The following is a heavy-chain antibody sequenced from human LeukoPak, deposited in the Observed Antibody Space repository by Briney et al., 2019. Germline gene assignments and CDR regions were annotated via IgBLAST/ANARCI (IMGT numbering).Heavy chain of an antibody. CDR1: GYTFTGYY. V-gene: IGHV1-18*04. CDR2: ISAYNGNT. CDR3: ARAGGPAAAGSSSFDY. D-gene: IGHD6-13*01. Sequence: ASVKVSCKASGYTFTGYYMHWVRQAPGQGLEWMGWISAYNGNTNYAQKLQGRVTMTTDTSTSTAYMELRSLRSDDTAVYYCARAGGPAAAGSSSFDYWGQGTLVTVSS. J-gene: IGHJ4*02.